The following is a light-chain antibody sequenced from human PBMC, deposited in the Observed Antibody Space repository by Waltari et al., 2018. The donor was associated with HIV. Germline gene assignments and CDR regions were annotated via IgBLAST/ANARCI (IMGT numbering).Light chain of an antibody. CDR2: DSN. CDR1: SSIIAYNY. CDR3: GTWDATLNTYV. J-gene: IGLJ1*01. V-gene: IGLV1-51*01. Sequence: QSVLTQPPSVSAAPGQTVTIPRSGSSSIIAYNYASWYQQLPGTVPKVLIYDSNKRASGIPDRFSGSKSDTSATLGITGLQTGDEADYYCGTWDATLNTYVFGSGTKVTVL.